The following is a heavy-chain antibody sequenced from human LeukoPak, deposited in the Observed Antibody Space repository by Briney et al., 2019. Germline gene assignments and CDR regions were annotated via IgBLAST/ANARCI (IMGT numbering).Heavy chain of an antibody. J-gene: IGHJ4*02. V-gene: IGHV3-74*01. Sequence: QPGGSLRLSCAASGFTFSSYWMHWVRQSPGKGPVWVSRIKTDGSSTNYADSVKGRFTISRDNAKNTLYLQMNSLRAEDTAVYYCAKESRYFQYHFDYWGQGTLVTVSS. D-gene: IGHD3-9*01. CDR3: AKESRYFQYHFDY. CDR1: GFTFSSYW. CDR2: IKTDGSST.